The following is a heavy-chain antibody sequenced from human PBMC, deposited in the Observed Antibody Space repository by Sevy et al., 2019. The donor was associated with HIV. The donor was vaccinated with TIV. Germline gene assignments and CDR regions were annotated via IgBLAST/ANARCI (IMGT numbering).Heavy chain of an antibody. Sequence: GGSLRLSCAASGFTFSSYGVNWVRQAPGKGLEWVTVISYDGNNRYYADSVKGRFTISRDNSKNTLYLQMNSLRADDTAVYYCARGLAALPGYYYGMDVWELVTTVTVSS. J-gene: IGHJ6*01. CDR3: ARGLAALPGYYYGMDV. CDR1: GFTFSSYG. D-gene: IGHD6-6*01. V-gene: IGHV3-30-3*01. CDR2: ISYDGNNR.